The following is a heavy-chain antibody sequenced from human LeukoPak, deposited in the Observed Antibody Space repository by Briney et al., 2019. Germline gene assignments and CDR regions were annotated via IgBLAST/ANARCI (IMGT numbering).Heavy chain of an antibody. J-gene: IGHJ6*02. CDR1: GGSFSGYY. V-gene: IGHV4-34*01. D-gene: IGHD3-10*01. CDR3: GRHRRLWFGRSTYYYGMDV. Sequence: SETLTLTCAVYGGSFSGYYWSWIRQPPGKGLEWIGEINHSGSTNYNPSLKSRVTISVDASKNQSSLQLSSVQAAETAVYYCGRHRRLWFGRSTYYYGMDVWGQGTTVTDSS. CDR2: INHSGST.